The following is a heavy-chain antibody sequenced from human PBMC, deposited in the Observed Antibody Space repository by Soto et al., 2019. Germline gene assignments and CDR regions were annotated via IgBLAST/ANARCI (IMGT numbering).Heavy chain of an antibody. CDR1: GGTFSSYA. V-gene: IGHV1-69*06. CDR3: ARDGPSSNWFDP. CDR2: IIPIFGTA. J-gene: IGHJ5*02. Sequence: KVSCKASGGTFSSYAISWVRQAPGQGLEWMGGIIPIFGTANYAQKFQGRVTITADKSTSTAYMELSSLRSEDTAVYYCARDGPSSNWFDPWGQGTLVTVSS.